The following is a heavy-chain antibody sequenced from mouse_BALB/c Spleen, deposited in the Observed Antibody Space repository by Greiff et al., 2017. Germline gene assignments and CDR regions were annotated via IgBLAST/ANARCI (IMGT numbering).Heavy chain of an antibody. CDR2: IFPGDGST. CDR3: ARSEFITTVVGYFDY. D-gene: IGHD1-1*01. CDR1: GYTFTSYD. Sequence: VQLQQSGAELVKPGASVKLSCKASGYTFTSYDINWVRQRPEQGLEWIGWIFPGDGSTKYNEKFKGKATLTTDKSSSTAYMQLSSLTSEDSAVYYCARSEFITTVVGYFDYWGQGTTLTVSS. J-gene: IGHJ2*01. V-gene: IGHV1-85*01.